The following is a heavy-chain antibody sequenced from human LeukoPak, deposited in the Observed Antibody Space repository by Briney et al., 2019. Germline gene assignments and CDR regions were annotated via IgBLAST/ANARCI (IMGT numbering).Heavy chain of an antibody. CDR3: ARDRVSITMIGDAFDI. Sequence: GGSLRLSCAASGFTFSSYSMNWVRRAPGKGWDGVSGINWNGGSTGYADSVKGRFTISRDNAKNSLYLQMNSLRAEDTALYHCARDRVSITMIGDAFDIWGQGTMVTVSS. CDR1: GFTFSSYS. D-gene: IGHD3-22*01. CDR2: INWNGGST. V-gene: IGHV3-20*01. J-gene: IGHJ3*02.